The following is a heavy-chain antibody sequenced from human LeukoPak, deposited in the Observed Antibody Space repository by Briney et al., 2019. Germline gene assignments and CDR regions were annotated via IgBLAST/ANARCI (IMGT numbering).Heavy chain of an antibody. CDR2: IIPIFGTA. V-gene: IGHV1-69*13. D-gene: IGHD2-15*01. Sequence: RRASVKVSCKASGGTFSSYAISWVRQAPGQGLEWMGGIIPIFGTANYAQKFQGRVTITADESTSTAYMELSSLRSEDTAVYYCASQGSRYCSGGSCYPSRHYYYYYGMDVWGKGTTVTASS. CDR1: GGTFSSYA. CDR3: ASQGSRYCSGGSCYPSRHYYYYYGMDV. J-gene: IGHJ6*04.